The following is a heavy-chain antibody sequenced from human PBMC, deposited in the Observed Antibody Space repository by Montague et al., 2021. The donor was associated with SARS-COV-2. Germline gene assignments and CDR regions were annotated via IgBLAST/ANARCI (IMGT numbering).Heavy chain of an antibody. CDR1: GFTVSSNY. Sequence: SLRLSCAASGFTVSSNYMSWVRQAPGKGLEWVSVIYSGGSTYYAXSVKGRFTISRDNSKNTLYLQMNSLRAEDTAVYYCARAPFDDFWSGYTYYFDYWGQGTLVTVSS. J-gene: IGHJ4*02. D-gene: IGHD3-3*01. CDR2: IYSGGST. V-gene: IGHV3-53*01. CDR3: ARAPFDDFWSGYTYYFDY.